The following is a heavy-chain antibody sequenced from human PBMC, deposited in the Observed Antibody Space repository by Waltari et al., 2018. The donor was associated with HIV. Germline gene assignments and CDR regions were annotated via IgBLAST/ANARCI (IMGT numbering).Heavy chain of an antibody. Sequence: QLQLQESGPGLVKPSETLSLTCTVSGGSISSSSYYWGWIRQPPGKGLEWIGSIYYSGSTYYNPSLKSRVTISVDTSKNQFSLKLSSVTAADTAVYYCARHTPPYRGFGERLDGMDVWGQGTTVTVSS. D-gene: IGHD3-10*01. V-gene: IGHV4-39*01. CDR2: IYYSGST. J-gene: IGHJ6*02. CDR3: ARHTPPYRGFGERLDGMDV. CDR1: GGSISSSSYY.